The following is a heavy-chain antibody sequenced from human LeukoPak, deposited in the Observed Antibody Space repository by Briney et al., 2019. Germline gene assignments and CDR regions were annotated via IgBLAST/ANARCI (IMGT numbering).Heavy chain of an antibody. J-gene: IGHJ3*02. Sequence: GGSLRLSCAGSGFTPSNYGMTWVRQAPGKGLEWVATFSDSGGFIDYADSVKGRFTISRDYSKNMLYLQMDSLRAEDTAMYYCARGGYCSGHDCRGAFDIWGQGTMATVSS. CDR2: FSDSGGFI. CDR1: GFTPSNYG. CDR3: ARGGYCSGHDCRGAFDI. D-gene: IGHD2-15*01. V-gene: IGHV3-23*01.